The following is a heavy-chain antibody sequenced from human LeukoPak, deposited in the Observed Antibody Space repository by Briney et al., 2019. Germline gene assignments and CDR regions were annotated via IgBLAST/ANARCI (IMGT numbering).Heavy chain of an antibody. Sequence: KPSETLSLTCAVSGGSISSSNWWSWVRQPPGKGLEWIGEIYHSGSTNYNPSLKSRVTISVDTSKNQFSLKLSSVTAADTAVYYCARGLQLVDFDYWGQGTLVTVSS. D-gene: IGHD6-13*01. CDR1: GGSISSSNW. J-gene: IGHJ4*02. CDR2: IYHSGST. CDR3: ARGLQLVDFDY. V-gene: IGHV4-4*02.